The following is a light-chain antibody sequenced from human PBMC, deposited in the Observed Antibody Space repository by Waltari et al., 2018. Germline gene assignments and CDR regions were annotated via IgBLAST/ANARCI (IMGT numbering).Light chain of an antibody. CDR2: AAS. V-gene: IGKV3-20*01. CDR3: QHYNRFPPT. J-gene: IGKJ1*01. Sequence: EIVLTQSPCTLSLSLGERATLSCRASHSVSNYLAWYQQKPGKAPKLLIYAASTMDTGIPSRFSGSGSGTEFTLTISRLGPDDFAAYYCQHYNRFPPTFGQGTTVEI. CDR1: HSVSNY.